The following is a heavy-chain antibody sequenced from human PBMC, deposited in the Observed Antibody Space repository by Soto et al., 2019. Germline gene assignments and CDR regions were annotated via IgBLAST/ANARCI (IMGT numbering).Heavy chain of an antibody. V-gene: IGHV1-69*06. CDR3: ARGRYDYVWGSRASTAWFDP. Sequence: QVQLVQSGAEVKKPGSSVKVSCKASGGTFSSYAISWVRQAPGQGLEWMGGIIPIFGTANYAQKFQGRVTITADKSTSTAYMELSSLRSEDTAVYYCARGRYDYVWGSRASTAWFDPWGQGTLVTVSS. CDR1: GGTFSSYA. D-gene: IGHD3-16*01. CDR2: IIPIFGTA. J-gene: IGHJ5*02.